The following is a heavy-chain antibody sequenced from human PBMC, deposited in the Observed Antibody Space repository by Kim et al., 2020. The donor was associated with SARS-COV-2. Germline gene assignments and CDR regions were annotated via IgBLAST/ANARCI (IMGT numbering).Heavy chain of an antibody. CDR3: ARGAHSGLDY. V-gene: IGHV4-59*01. J-gene: IGHJ4*02. Sequence: SETLSLTCTVSGGSISSYYWSWIRQPPGKGLEWIGYIYYSGSTNYNPSLKSRVTISVDTSRNQFSLKLSSVTAADTAVYYCARGAHSGLDYWGQGTLVTVSS. D-gene: IGHD1-1*01. CDR2: IYYSGST. CDR1: GGSISSYY.